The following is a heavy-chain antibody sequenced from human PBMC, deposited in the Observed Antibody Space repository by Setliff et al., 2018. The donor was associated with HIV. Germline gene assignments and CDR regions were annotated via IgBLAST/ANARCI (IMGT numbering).Heavy chain of an antibody. V-gene: IGHV1-69*10. Sequence: ASVKVSCKASGGTFSSYAISWVRQATGQGLEWMGGIIPILGIANYAQKFQGRVTITTDESTSTAYMELSSLRSEDTAVYYCARTRSDYYGSGSYATFDYWGQGTLGTVSS. CDR2: IIPILGIA. D-gene: IGHD3-10*01. J-gene: IGHJ4*02. CDR1: GGTFSSYA. CDR3: ARTRSDYYGSGSYATFDY.